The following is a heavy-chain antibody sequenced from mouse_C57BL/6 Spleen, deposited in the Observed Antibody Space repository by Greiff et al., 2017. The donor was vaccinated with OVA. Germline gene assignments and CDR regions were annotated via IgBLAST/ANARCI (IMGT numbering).Heavy chain of an antibody. V-gene: IGHV1-69*01. CDR1: GYTFTSYW. J-gene: IGHJ3*01. Sequence: QVQLQQSGAELVMPGASVKLSCKASGYTFTSYWMHWVKQRPGQGLEWIGEIDPSDSYTNYNQKFKGKSTLTVDKSSSPAYMQLSSLTSEDSAVYYCARGTFPWFAYWGQGTLVTVSA. CDR3: ARGTFPWFAY. CDR2: IDPSDSYT.